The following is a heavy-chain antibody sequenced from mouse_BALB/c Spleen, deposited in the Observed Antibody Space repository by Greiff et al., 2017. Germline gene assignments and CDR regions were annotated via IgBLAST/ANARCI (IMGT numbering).Heavy chain of an antibody. CDR2: INPSNGGT. CDR3: TKIDDGYYGAMDY. V-gene: IGHV1S81*02. Sequence: QVQLKESGAELVKPGASVKLSCKASGYTFTSYYMYWVKQRPGQGLEWIGEINPSNGGTNFNEKFKSKATLTVDKSSSTAYMQLSSLTSEDSAVYYCTKIDDGYYGAMDYWGQGTSVTVSA. D-gene: IGHD2-3*01. J-gene: IGHJ4*01. CDR1: GYTFTSYY.